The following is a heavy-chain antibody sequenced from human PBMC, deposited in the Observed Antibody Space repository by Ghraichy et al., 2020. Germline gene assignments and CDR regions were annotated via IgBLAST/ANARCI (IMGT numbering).Heavy chain of an antibody. V-gene: IGHV5-51*01. CDR1: GYYFRSYW. CDR3: ARRLTTVIKEGFAI. D-gene: IGHD4-17*01. Sequence: GESLNISCKASGYYFRSYWIVWVRQIPGKGLEWMGTIYPADSDTRYSPSFQGQVAISVDKSLNTAYLQWRSLEASDTAIYYCARRLTTVIKEGFAIWGQGTMVTVSS. J-gene: IGHJ3*02. CDR2: IYPADSDT.